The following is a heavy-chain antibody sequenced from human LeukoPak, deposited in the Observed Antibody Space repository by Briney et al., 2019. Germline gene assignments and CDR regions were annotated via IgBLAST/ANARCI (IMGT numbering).Heavy chain of an antibody. D-gene: IGHD3-16*02. V-gene: IGHV3-23*01. CDR2: IIGSGGST. J-gene: IGHJ4*02. CDR1: GFTFINYA. Sequence: GGSLRLSCAASGFTFINYAMTWVRQAPGKGLEWFPAIIGSGGSTYYADSVKGRFTISRDNSKNTLYLQMNSLRAEDTAVYYCAKSTQLRGGIATDFDSWGQGTLVTVSS. CDR3: AKSTQLRGGIATDFDS.